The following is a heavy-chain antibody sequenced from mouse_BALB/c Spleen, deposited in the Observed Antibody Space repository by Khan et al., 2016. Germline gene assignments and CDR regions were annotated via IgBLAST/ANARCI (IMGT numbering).Heavy chain of an antibody. J-gene: IGHJ2*01. V-gene: IGHV2-9*02. CDR1: GFSLTSYG. CDR3: ARVGDV. Sequence: QVQLQESGPGLVAPSQSLSITCTVSGFSLTSYGVHWVRQPSGKGLEWLGVIWSGGSTNYNSAPMSRLSISKGNSTSQVFLKMTSLQTDDTAMDYWARVGDVGGEGTTLTVSS. CDR2: IWSGGST. D-gene: IGHD3-1*01.